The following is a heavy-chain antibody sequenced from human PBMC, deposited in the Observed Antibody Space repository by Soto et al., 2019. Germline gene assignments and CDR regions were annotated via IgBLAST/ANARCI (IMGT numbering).Heavy chain of an antibody. Sequence: GESLKISCKGSGYSFSNYWIGWVRQMPGKGLEWMGIIYPGDSDIRYSPFFQGQVVISADKSASTAFLQWSSLEASDTAMVYCARRAGGDAFDFWGQGTLVTVSS. J-gene: IGHJ3*01. CDR1: GYSFSNYW. CDR2: IYPGDSDI. CDR3: ARRAGGDAFDF. V-gene: IGHV5-51*01.